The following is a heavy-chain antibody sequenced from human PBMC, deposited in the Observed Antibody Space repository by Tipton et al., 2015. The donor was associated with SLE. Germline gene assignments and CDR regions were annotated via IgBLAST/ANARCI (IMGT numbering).Heavy chain of an antibody. D-gene: IGHD2-15*01. J-gene: IGHJ5*02. CDR1: GFTFSSYG. Sequence: RSLRLSCAASGFTFSSYGMHWVRQAPGKGLEWVAVIWYDGSNKYYADSVRGRFTISRDNSKNTLYLQMNSLRAEDTAVYYCAKDGVRGYCSGGSCTGWFDPWGQGTLVTVSS. V-gene: IGHV3-30*18. CDR2: IWYDGSNK. CDR3: AKDGVRGYCSGGSCTGWFDP.